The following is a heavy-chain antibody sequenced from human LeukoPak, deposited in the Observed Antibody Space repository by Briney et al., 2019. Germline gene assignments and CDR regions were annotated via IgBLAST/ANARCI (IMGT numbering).Heavy chain of an antibody. CDR1: GFTFSSYS. CDR2: ISSSSSTI. V-gene: IGHV3-48*01. CDR3: GRAGPVTKDHFMDV. Sequence: GGSLRLSCEASGFTFSSYSMNWVCQAPGKGLEWVSYISSSSSTIYYVDSVKGRFTISRDNAKNSLYLQMNSLSAEDTAVYYCGRAGPVTKDHFMDVWGKGTTVTVSS. J-gene: IGHJ6*03.